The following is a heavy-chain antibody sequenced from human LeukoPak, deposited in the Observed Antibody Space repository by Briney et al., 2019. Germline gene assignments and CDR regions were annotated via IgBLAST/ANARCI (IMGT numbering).Heavy chain of an antibody. CDR3: ARIMADIYYFVD. J-gene: IGHJ4*02. CDR1: GYSFTSYW. CDR2: IYPGDSDT. Sequence: GESLKISCRSSGYSFTSYWIGWVRQMPGKGLEWMGNIYPGDSDTRYTPPFQGQVTISADKSISTAYLQWSSLKASDTAIYYCARIMADIYYFVDWGQGTLVTVSS. V-gene: IGHV5-51*01. D-gene: IGHD5-12*01.